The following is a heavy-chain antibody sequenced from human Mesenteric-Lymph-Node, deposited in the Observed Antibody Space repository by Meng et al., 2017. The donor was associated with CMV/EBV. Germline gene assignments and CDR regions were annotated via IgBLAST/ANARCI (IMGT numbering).Heavy chain of an antibody. CDR3: AKLPRGSSWYADY. V-gene: IGHV5-51*01. D-gene: IGHD6-13*01. Sequence: GGSLRLSCKGSGYSFTSYWIGWVRQMPGKGLEWMGIIYPDDSDTRYSPSFQGQVTISADKSISTAYLQWSSLKASDSAMYYCAKLPRGSSWYADYWGQGTLVTVSS. CDR2: IYPDDSDT. CDR1: GYSFTSYW. J-gene: IGHJ4*02.